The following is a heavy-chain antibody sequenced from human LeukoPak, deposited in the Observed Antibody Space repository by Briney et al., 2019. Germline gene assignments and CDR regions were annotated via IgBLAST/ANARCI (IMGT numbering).Heavy chain of an antibody. D-gene: IGHD4-23*01. Sequence: GGSLRLSCAASGFTVSSNYMSWVRQAPGKGLEWVSVIYSDGSTWYADSVKGGFAISRNYCDNTLYLQMNSLRAEDMAVYYCATDGGNSVYFQRWGQGTLVTVSS. CDR3: ATDGGNSVYFQR. CDR1: GFTVSSNY. J-gene: IGHJ1*01. V-gene: IGHV3-53*01. CDR2: IYSDGST.